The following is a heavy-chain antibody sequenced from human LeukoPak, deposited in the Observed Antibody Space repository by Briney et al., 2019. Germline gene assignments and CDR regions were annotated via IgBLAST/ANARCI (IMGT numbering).Heavy chain of an antibody. D-gene: IGHD3-10*01. CDR2: IKPDGSET. CDR1: EFTLSSFW. V-gene: IGHV3-7*01. CDR3: ARDSATKVRGPVIGSTDF. Sequence: PGGSLRLSCAASEFTLSSFWMSWVRQAPGKGLEWVASIKPDGSETYYVDSVKGRFTISRDNAKNSLYLQMNSLRAEDTAVYYCARDSATKVRGPVIGSTDFWGQGTLVTVSS. J-gene: IGHJ4*02.